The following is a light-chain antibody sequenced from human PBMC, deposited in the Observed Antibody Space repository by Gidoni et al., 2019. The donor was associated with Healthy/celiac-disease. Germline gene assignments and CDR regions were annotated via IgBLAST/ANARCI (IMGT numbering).Light chain of an antibody. CDR2: SNK. CDR1: SSNTGSNT. Sequence: QSVLTQPPSASGTTGQRVTISCSGSSSNTGSNTVNWYQQIPGTAPKLLIYSNKQRPSGVPDRFSGSKSGTSASLAISGLQSEDEADYYCAAWDDSLNGWVFGGGTKLTVL. CDR3: AAWDDSLNGWV. V-gene: IGLV1-44*01. J-gene: IGLJ3*02.